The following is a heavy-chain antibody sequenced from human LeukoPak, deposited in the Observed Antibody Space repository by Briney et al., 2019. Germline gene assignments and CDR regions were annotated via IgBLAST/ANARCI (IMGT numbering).Heavy chain of an antibody. CDR1: GFTVSHYY. V-gene: IGHV3-11*01. D-gene: IGHD5-18*01. J-gene: IGHJ4*02. CDR3: ARRTAPDY. CDR2: TSTSGSPV. Sequence: PGGSLRLACAASGFTVSHYYMSWNRQAPGKGLEWLSHTSTSGSPVYHAESVQGRFTTSRDNAKNSLYLQMNSLRAETTAVYYCARRTAPDYWGQGTLVTVSS.